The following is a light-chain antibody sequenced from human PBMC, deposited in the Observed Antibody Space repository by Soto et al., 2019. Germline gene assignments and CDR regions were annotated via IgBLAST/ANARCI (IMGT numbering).Light chain of an antibody. Sequence: QSVLTQPASVSGSPGQSITISCTGSNSDIGGYNSVSWYQQHPGKAPKLLIFGVTNRPSGVSDRFSGSKSGNTASLTISALQAEDEADYYCSSYAGSYILGVFGGGTKLTVL. J-gene: IGLJ2*01. CDR2: GVT. V-gene: IGLV2-14*01. CDR1: NSDIGGYNS. CDR3: SSYAGSYILGV.